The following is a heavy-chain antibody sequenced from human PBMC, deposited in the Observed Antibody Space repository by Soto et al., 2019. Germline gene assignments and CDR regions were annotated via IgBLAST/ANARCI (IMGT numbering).Heavy chain of an antibody. CDR2: IIPIFGAA. J-gene: IGHJ4*02. V-gene: IGHV1-69*05. D-gene: IGHD2-15*01. Sequence: SVKVSCKASGGTFSSYAISWVRQAPGQGLEWMGGIIPIFGAANYAQKFQGRVTLTTSTSTSTVYMEMRSLGSEDTAVYYCARRPHCSGGICYYGLDNWGQGTLVTVS. CDR1: GGTFSSYA. CDR3: ARRPHCSGGICYYGLDN.